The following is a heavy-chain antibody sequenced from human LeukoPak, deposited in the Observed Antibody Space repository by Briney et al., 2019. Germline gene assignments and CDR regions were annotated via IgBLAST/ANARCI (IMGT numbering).Heavy chain of an antibody. J-gene: IGHJ4*02. CDR3: ARDYCSSTSCLFDY. D-gene: IGHD2-2*01. V-gene: IGHV1-69*13. CDR2: IIPILGTA. Sequence: ASVKVSCKASGGTFSSYAISWVRQAPGQGLEWMGGIIPILGTANYAQKFQGRVTITADESTSTAYMELSSLRSEDTAVYYCARDYCSSTSCLFDYWGQGTLVTVSS. CDR1: GGTFSSYA.